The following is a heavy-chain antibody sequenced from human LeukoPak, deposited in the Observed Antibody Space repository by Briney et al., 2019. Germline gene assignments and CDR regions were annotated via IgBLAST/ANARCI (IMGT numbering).Heavy chain of an antibody. Sequence: HSGGSLKLSCAASGFTFSGSAMHWVRQASGKGLEWVGRIRSKANSYATAYAASVKGRFTISRDDSKNTAYLQMNSLRAEDTAVYYCARAQGKYSSYLFQHWGQGTLVTVSS. D-gene: IGHD6-19*01. V-gene: IGHV3-73*01. CDR2: IRSKANSYAT. J-gene: IGHJ1*01. CDR1: GFTFSGSA. CDR3: ARAQGKYSSYLFQH.